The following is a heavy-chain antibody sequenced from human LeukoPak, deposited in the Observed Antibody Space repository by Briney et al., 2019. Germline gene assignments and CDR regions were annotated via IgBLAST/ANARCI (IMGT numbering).Heavy chain of an antibody. V-gene: IGHV3-23*01. CDR3: AKSFRISANYGMDV. CDR2: ISGSGGST. CDR1: GFPFSSYA. J-gene: IGHJ6*02. Sequence: GGSLRLSCAASGFPFSSYAMSWVRQAPGKGLEWVSAISGSGGSTYYADSVKGRFTISRDNSNNTLYLLMSSLRPEDTAVYYCAKSFRISANYGMDVWGQGTTVTVSS.